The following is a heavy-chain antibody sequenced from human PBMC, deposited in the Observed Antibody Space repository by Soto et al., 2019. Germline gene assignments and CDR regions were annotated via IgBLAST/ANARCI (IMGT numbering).Heavy chain of an antibody. CDR1: GFTFSSYG. V-gene: IGHV3-33*01. Sequence: GGSLRLSCAASGFTFSSYGMHWVRQAPGKGLEWVAVIWYDGSNKYYADSVKGRFTISRDNSKNTLYLQMNSLRAEDTAVYYCARGLRPGIAAPDLYYGMDVWGQGTTVTVSS. J-gene: IGHJ6*02. D-gene: IGHD6-13*01. CDR3: ARGLRPGIAAPDLYYGMDV. CDR2: IWYDGSNK.